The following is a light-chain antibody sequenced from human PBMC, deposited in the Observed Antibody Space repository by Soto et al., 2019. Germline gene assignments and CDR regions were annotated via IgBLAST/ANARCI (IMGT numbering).Light chain of an antibody. CDR2: DIS. CDR3: QHSDQSLWT. J-gene: IGKJ1*01. V-gene: IGKV3D-20*01. Sequence: IVMPQSPSTLSLSPGEIGTLSCRASQSVSARQLAWYQQKPGQGPRLIIYDISIRADGIQDRLSGSGSGTDVNLTIRRLEPEDFAMDYCQHSDQSLWTVGKGNQVDIK. CDR1: QSVSARQ.